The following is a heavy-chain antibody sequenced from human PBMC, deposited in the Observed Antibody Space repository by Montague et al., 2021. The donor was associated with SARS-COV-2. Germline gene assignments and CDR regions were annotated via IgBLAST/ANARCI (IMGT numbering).Heavy chain of an antibody. V-gene: IGHV4-34*01. CDR2: INHGGST. J-gene: IGHJ6*03. CDR3: ARLGDGIVPSPILGLGPYYSFYYMDV. D-gene: IGHD2-2*02. CDR1: GGSFSGYY. Sequence: SETRSLTCAVYGGSFSGYYWNWIRQPPGKGLEWIGEINHGGSTKYSPSLKSRLTISADTSKNQFSLKLTSVAAADTAIYYCARLGDGIVPSPILGLGPYYSFYYMDVWGKGTTVTVSS.